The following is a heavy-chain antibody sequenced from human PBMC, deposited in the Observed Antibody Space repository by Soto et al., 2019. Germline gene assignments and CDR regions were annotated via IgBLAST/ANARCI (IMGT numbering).Heavy chain of an antibody. J-gene: IGHJ6*03. Sequence: GGSLRLSCAASGFTFSSYGMHWVRQAPGKGLEWVAVISYDGSNKYYADSVKGRFTISRDNSKNTLYLQMNSLRAEDTAVYYCAKDEAPTPYLILWFLYYMDVWGKGTTVTVSS. V-gene: IGHV3-30*18. CDR1: GFTFSSYG. CDR2: ISYDGSNK. CDR3: AKDEAPTPYLILWFLYYMDV. D-gene: IGHD3-10*01.